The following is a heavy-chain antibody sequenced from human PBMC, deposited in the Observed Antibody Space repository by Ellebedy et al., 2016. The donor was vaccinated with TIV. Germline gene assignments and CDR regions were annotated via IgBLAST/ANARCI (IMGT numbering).Heavy chain of an antibody. CDR3: TKDISNSIYYYYFDV. CDR1: GFTFADYS. D-gene: IGHD2/OR15-2a*01. Sequence: GGSLRLSXSASGFTFADYSMHWVRQAPGKGLEWVSLISWDGGSAYYADSVKGRFTISRDNTKNSLYLQMNSVTTEDTALYYCTKDISNSIYYYYFDVWGKGTTVTVS. CDR2: ISWDGGSA. J-gene: IGHJ6*03. V-gene: IGHV3-43*01.